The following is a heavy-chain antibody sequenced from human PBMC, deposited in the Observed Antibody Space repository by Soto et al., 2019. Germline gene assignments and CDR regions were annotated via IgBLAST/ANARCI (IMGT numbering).Heavy chain of an antibody. CDR2: FYWDDVK. CDR1: GFSLSTSGVG. CDR3: AQAYCSGGSCSEPFDY. D-gene: IGHD2-15*01. V-gene: IGHV2-5*02. Sequence: SGPTLVNPTQTLTLTCTFSGFSLSTSGVGVGWIRQPPEKPLVWFAFFYWDDVKRYSPSLKSRLTITKDTSKNQVFLTMTNMDPVDTAIYYCAQAYCSGGSCSEPFDYWGQGTQVPVS. J-gene: IGHJ4*02.